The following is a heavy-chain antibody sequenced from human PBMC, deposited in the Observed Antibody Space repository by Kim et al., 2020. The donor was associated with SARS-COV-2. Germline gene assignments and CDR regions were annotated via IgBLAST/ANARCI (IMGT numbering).Heavy chain of an antibody. CDR1: GFTFSSYG. Sequence: GGSLRLSCAASGFTFSSYGMHWVRQAPGKGLEWVAVISYDGSNKYYADSVKGRFTISRDNSKNTLYLQMNSLRAEDTAVYYCAKDGITMVRGVMYYFDYWGQGTLVTVSS. CDR3: AKDGITMVRGVMYYFDY. J-gene: IGHJ4*02. CDR2: ISYDGSNK. D-gene: IGHD3-10*01. V-gene: IGHV3-30*18.